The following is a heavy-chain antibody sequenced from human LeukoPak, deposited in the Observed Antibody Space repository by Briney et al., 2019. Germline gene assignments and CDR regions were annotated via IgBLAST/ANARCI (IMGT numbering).Heavy chain of an antibody. CDR1: GGTLSNSA. CDR3: ASVTMVTTKGHGAFDI. J-gene: IGHJ3*02. Sequence: ASLKVSCKASGGTLSNSAISWVRQAPGQGLEWMGGILTIFGTANYAQKFQGRVTINADESTSTAYMELSSLRSEDTGIFYCASVTMVTTKGHGAFDIWGQGTMVTVSS. V-gene: IGHV1-69*13. D-gene: IGHD2-21*02. CDR2: ILTIFGTA.